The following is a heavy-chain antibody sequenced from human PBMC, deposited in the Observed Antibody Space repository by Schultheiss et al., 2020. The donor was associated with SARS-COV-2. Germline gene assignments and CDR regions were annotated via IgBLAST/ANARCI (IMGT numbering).Heavy chain of an antibody. D-gene: IGHD4-23*01. CDR1: GGSISSGGYY. CDR3: ARHFGGWVYYFDY. CDR2: IYYSGST. J-gene: IGHJ4*02. Sequence: SETLSLTCTVSGGSISSGGYYWSWIRQHPGKGLEWIGYIYYSGSTYYNPSLKSRVTISADTSKNQFSLKLSSVTAADTAVYYCARHFGGWVYYFDYWGQGTLVTVSS. V-gene: IGHV4-31*03.